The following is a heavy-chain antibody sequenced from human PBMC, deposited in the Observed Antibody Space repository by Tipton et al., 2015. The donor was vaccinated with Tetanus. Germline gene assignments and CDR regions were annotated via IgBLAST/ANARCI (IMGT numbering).Heavy chain of an antibody. CDR1: GGSITSDNHY. CDR3: ARANNDYPKKGPFDY. CDR2: IYHSGST. J-gene: IGHJ4*02. V-gene: IGHV4-31*11. D-gene: IGHD5-12*01. Sequence: TLSLTCAVSGGSITSDNHYWSWIRQPPGKGLEWIGYIYHSGSTYYNVSLKSRLDISLDTSKNQFSLRLTSVTVADTAVYYCARANNDYPKKGPFDYWGQGILVIVSS.